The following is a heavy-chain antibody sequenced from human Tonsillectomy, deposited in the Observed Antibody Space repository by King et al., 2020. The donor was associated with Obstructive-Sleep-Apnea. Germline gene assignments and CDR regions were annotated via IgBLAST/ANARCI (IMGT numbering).Heavy chain of an antibody. CDR2: IYWDDDK. V-gene: IGHV2-5*02. CDR3: AHRPSISSFGYIWFDP. CDR1: GFSLTTSGVG. J-gene: IGHJ5*02. Sequence: TLKESGPTLVKPTQTLTLTCTFSGFSLTTSGVGVGWIRQPPGKALGWLALIYWDDDKRYSPSLKSRLTITKDTSKNQVVLTMTNVDPVDTATYYCAHRPSISSFGYIWFDPWGQGTLVTVSS. D-gene: IGHD3-10*01.